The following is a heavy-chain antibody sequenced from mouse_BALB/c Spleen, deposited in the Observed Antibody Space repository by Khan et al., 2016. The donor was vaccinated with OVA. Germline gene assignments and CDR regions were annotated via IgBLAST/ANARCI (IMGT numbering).Heavy chain of an antibody. CDR1: GFSLTSYG. CDR2: IWGDGNT. V-gene: IGHV2-3*01. J-gene: IGHJ3*01. Sequence: QVQLQQSGPGLVEPSQSLSITCTVSGFSLTSYGVSWVRQPPGKGLEWLGVIWGDGNTNYHSAPISRLSISKDDTTSHVFFKLNSLQTDDTTTYYCAKIHCGYAWFAYWGQGTLVTVSA. D-gene: IGHD2-2*01. CDR3: AKIHCGYAWFAY.